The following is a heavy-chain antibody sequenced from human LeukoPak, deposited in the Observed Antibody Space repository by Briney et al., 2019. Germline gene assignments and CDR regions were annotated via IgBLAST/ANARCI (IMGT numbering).Heavy chain of an antibody. Sequence: GSLRLSCAASGFIVSSNYMSWVRQAPGKGLEWVSVIHSGGSTYYVDSVKGRFTISRDNSKNTLYPQMSSLRVEDTAVYYCAREAVAGSFDIWGQGTMVTVSS. CDR2: IHSGGST. CDR3: AREAVAGSFDI. CDR1: GFIVSSNY. D-gene: IGHD6-19*01. J-gene: IGHJ3*02. V-gene: IGHV3-53*01.